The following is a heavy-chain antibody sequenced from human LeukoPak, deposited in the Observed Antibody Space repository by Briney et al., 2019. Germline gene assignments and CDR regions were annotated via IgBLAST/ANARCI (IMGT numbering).Heavy chain of an antibody. Sequence: GGSLRLSCAASGFTFSSNYMSWVRQAPGKGLEWVSYISSSSSTIYYADSVKGRFTISRDNAKNSLYLQMNSLSAEDKAVYYCARVPRLLRFLEWLPPSDYWGQGTLVTVSS. J-gene: IGHJ4*02. V-gene: IGHV3-48*01. CDR3: ARVPRLLRFLEWLPPSDY. D-gene: IGHD3-3*01. CDR1: GFTFSSNY. CDR2: ISSSSSTI.